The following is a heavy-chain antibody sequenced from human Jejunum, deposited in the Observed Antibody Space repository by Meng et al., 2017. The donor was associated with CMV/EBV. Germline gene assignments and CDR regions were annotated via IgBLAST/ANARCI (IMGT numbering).Heavy chain of an antibody. CDR2: IHDTGST. J-gene: IGHJ4*02. CDR3: ARGSIFVSFDS. V-gene: IGHV4-30-4*08. Sequence: QVQLQESGPGLVKPSQPPSLTCSVSGGSIGSGDYYWSWIRQPPGKGLEWIGYIHDTGSTYYNPSLKSRVDISLGTSRNHFSLTLSSVTAEDTAVYFCARGSIFVSFDSWGQGTLVTVSS. D-gene: IGHD3-3*01. CDR1: GGSIGSGDYY.